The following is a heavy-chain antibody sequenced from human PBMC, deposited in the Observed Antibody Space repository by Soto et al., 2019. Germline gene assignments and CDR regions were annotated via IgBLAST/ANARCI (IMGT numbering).Heavy chain of an antibody. CDR2: INQDGSEK. CDR1: ESTVSRDW. V-gene: IGHV3-7*04. D-gene: IGHD1-26*01. J-gene: IGHJ4*02. CDR3: SGGVGDAF. Sequence: EVHLVESGGGLVQTGGSLRLSCAIFESTVSRDWMNWVRQAPGKGLEWVAHINQDGSEKYYVDSVKGRFTISRDNAKKSLYLQMNSRRPADTAMYSCSGGVGDAFWGQGTLVTVSS.